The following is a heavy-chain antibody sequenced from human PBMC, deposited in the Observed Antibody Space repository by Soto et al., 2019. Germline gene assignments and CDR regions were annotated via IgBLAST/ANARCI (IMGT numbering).Heavy chain of an antibody. Sequence: GESLKISCQGSGYSFVSYWIAWVRQMPGKGLEWMGSIYPGDSDTTYSPSFQGQVTMSVEKSITTVYLQWSSLKASDTAMYYCARLGFAAAGEYWGQGTLVTVSS. D-gene: IGHD6-13*01. CDR1: GYSFVSYW. V-gene: IGHV5-51*01. CDR2: IYPGDSDT. CDR3: ARLGFAAAGEY. J-gene: IGHJ4*02.